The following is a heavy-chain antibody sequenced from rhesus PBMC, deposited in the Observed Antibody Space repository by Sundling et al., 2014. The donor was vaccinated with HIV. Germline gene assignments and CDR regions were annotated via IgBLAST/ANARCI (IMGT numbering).Heavy chain of an antibody. CDR1: GFTFSSYG. CDR3: AKRGDDYGSSLIDY. CDR2: ISSGGGNT. J-gene: IGHJ4*01. V-gene: IGHV3S42*01. D-gene: IGHD4-29*01. Sequence: EVQLVESGGGLVQPGGSLRLSCAASGFTFSSYGIYWVRQAPGKGLEWISGISSGGGNTYYADSVKGRFTISRDNSKNTLSLQMNSLRAEDTAVYYCAKRGDDYGSSLIDYWGQGVLVTVSS.